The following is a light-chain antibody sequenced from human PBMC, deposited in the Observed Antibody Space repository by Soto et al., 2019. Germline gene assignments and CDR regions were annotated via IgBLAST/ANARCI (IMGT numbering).Light chain of an antibody. CDR2: DAS. J-gene: IGKJ5*01. CDR3: QQYDNLSST. CDR1: QDISNY. Sequence: QMTQSPSSLSASVGDRVTITCQASQDISNYLNWYQQKPGKAPKLLIYDASNLETGVPSRFSGSGSGTDFTFTISSLQPEDIATYYCQQYDNLSSTFGQGTRLEIK. V-gene: IGKV1-33*01.